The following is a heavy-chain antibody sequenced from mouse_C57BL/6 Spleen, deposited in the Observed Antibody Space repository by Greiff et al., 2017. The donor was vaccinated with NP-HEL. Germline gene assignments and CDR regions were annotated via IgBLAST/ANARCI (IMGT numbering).Heavy chain of an antibody. J-gene: IGHJ4*01. V-gene: IGHV5-4*01. CDR1: GFTFSSYA. CDR2: ISDGGSYT. Sequence: EVQLQESGGGLVKPGGSLKLSCAASGFTFSSYAMSWVRQTPEKRLEWVATISDGGSYTYYPDNVKGRFTISRDNAKNNLYLQMSHLKSEDTAMYYCARDNYDERDAMDYWGQGTSVTVSS. CDR3: ARDNYDERDAMDY. D-gene: IGHD2-4*01.